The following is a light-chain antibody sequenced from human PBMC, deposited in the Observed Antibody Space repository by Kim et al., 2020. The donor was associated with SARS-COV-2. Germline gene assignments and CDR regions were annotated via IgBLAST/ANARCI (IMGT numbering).Light chain of an antibody. V-gene: IGKV3-20*01. Sequence: EIVLTQSPGTPSLSPGERATLSCRASQSISSSYLGWYQQKPGQAPRLLIYGASSRATGIPDRFSGSGSGTDFTLTISRLEPEDFAVYYCQHYGSAPYSFGQGTKLEI. CDR2: GAS. J-gene: IGKJ2*03. CDR3: QHYGSAPYS. CDR1: QSISSSY.